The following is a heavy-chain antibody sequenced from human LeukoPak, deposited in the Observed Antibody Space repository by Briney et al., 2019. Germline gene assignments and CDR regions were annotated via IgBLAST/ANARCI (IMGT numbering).Heavy chain of an antibody. J-gene: IGHJ5*02. Sequence: RASETLSLTCTVSGGSISSHYWSWIRQPPGKGLEWIGYIYYSGSTNYNPSLKSRVTISVDTSKNQFSLKLSSVTAADTAVYYCARDSNGSDKLRYFDWPYPNSGWFDPWGQGTLVTVSS. CDR3: ARDSNGSDKLRYFDWPYPNSGWFDP. V-gene: IGHV4-59*11. CDR2: IYYSGST. CDR1: GGSISSHY. D-gene: IGHD3-9*01.